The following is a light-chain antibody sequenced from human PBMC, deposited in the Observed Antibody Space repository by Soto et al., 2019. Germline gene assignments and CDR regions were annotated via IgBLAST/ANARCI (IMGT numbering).Light chain of an antibody. Sequence: EIVLTQSRGTLSLSPGERATLSCRASQSVNSSYLAWYQQKPGQAPRLLIYGASSRATGIPDRFSGSGSGTDFTLTISRLEPEDFAVYYCQQYGSSFGPGTKVDIK. CDR1: QSVNSSY. J-gene: IGKJ3*01. CDR2: GAS. V-gene: IGKV3-20*01. CDR3: QQYGSS.